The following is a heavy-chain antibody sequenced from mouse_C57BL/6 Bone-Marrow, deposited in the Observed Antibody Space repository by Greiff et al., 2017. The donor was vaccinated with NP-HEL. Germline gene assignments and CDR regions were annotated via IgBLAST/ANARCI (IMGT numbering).Heavy chain of an antibody. CDR3: ARRGDYYGSSHYAMDY. J-gene: IGHJ4*01. V-gene: IGHV1-63*01. D-gene: IGHD1-1*01. CDR2: IYPGGGYT. Sequence: QVQLQQPGAELVKPGASVKMSCKASGYTFTNYWIGWAKQRPGHGLEWIGDIYPGGGYTNYNEKFKGKATLTADKSSSTAYMQFSSLTSEDSAIYYCARRGDYYGSSHYAMDYWGQGTSVTVSS. CDR1: GYTFTNYW.